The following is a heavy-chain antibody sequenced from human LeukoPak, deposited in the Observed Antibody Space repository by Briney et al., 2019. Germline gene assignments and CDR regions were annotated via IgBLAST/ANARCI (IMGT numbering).Heavy chain of an antibody. J-gene: IGHJ4*02. CDR2: INSDGSST. V-gene: IGHV3-74*01. CDR3: AREGSYYYYDTSGYYCGLFDY. Sequence: GGSLRLSCAASGFTFSRYWMHWVRQAPGKGLVWVSRINSDGSSTSYADSVKGRFTISRDNAKNTLYLQMNSLRAEDTAVYYCAREGSYYYYDTSGYYCGLFDYWGQGTLVTVSS. D-gene: IGHD3-22*01. CDR1: GFTFSRYW.